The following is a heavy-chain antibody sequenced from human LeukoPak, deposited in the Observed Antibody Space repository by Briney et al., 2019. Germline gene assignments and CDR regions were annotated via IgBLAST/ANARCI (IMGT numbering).Heavy chain of an antibody. D-gene: IGHD3-3*01. CDR1: GGTFSSYT. J-gene: IGHJ6*03. CDR2: IIPILGIA. Sequence: SVKVSCKASGGTFSSYTISWVRQAPGQGLEWMGRIIPILGIANYAQKFQGRVTITADKSTSTAYMELSSLRSEDTAVYYCARAYNGWSGYYPRPRYYYYYMDVWGKGTTVTVSS. V-gene: IGHV1-69*02. CDR3: ARAYNGWSGYYPRPRYYYYYMDV.